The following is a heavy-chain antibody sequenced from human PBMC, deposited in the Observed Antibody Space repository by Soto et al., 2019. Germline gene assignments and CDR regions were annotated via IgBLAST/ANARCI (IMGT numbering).Heavy chain of an antibody. J-gene: IGHJ6*02. D-gene: IGHD3-3*01. CDR2: MSFDGNHQ. Sequence: QVHLVESGGGVVQPGGSLRLSCAASGFTINGNDMYWVRQAPGKGLEWVAVMSFDGNHQHYADSVKGRFTISRDNSKNTLSLEMNSLRRDDTAVYYCASCERFPRVGVDYYALDVWGQGTTVIVSS. V-gene: IGHV3-30*03. CDR1: GFTINGND. CDR3: ASCERFPRVGVDYYALDV.